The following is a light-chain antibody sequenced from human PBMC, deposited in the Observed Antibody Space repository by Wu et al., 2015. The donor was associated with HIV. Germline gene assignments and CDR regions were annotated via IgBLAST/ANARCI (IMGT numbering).Light chain of an antibody. Sequence: EIVLTQSPGTLSLSPGERATLFCRASQSVGSNYLGWFQQKPGQAPRLLIYDASSRATGIPDRFSGSGSGTDFTLTITRLEPEDFVVYYCQHYGSSQWTFGQGTKVEIK. CDR3: QHYGSSQWT. J-gene: IGKJ1*01. V-gene: IGKV3-20*01. CDR1: QSVGSNY. CDR2: DAS.